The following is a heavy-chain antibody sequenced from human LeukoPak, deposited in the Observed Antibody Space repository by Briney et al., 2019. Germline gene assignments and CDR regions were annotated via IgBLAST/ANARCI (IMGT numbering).Heavy chain of an antibody. J-gene: IGHJ5*02. Sequence: PSETLSLTCAVYGGSFSGYYWSWIRQPPGKGLEWIGEINHSGSTNYNPTLKSRVTISVDTSKNQFSLKLGSVTAADTAVYYCARGLPNWFDPWGQGTLVTVSS. CDR1: GGSFSGYY. CDR3: ARGLPNWFDP. CDR2: INHSGST. V-gene: IGHV4-34*01.